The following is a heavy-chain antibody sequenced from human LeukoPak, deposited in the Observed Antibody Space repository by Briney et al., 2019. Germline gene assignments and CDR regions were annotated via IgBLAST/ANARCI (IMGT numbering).Heavy chain of an antibody. D-gene: IGHD6-19*01. CDR3: AREYSSGGFDY. CDR2: IYYSGST. CDR1: GGSTSSYY. Sequence: SETLSLTCTVSGGSTSSYYWSWIRQPPGKGLEWIGNIYYSGSTNYNPSLKSRVTVSVDTSKNQFSLKLSAVTAADTAVYYCAREYSSGGFDYWGQGTLVTVSS. J-gene: IGHJ4*02. V-gene: IGHV4-59*01.